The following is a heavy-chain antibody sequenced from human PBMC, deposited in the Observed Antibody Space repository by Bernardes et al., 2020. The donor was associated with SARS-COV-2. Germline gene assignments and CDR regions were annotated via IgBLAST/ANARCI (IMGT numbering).Heavy chain of an antibody. D-gene: IGHD3-3*01. V-gene: IGHV1-2*02. Sequence: ASVKVSCKASGYTFTGHYMHWVRQAPGQGLEWMGLINPKSGGTNYTQKFQGRVTLTRDTSISTAYMELSRLRSDDTAVYYCARGSYNLWSGYLFDPWGQGTLVTVSS. CDR2: INPKSGGT. CDR1: GYTFTGHY. J-gene: IGHJ5*02. CDR3: ARGSYNLWSGYLFDP.